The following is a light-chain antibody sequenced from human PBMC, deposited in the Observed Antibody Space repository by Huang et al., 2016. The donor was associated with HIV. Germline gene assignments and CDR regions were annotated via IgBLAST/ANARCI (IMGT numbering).Light chain of an antibody. J-gene: IGKJ4*01. CDR3: QKYNSAPLT. CDR1: QGISNY. CDR2: AAS. Sequence: DIQMTQSPSFLSASVGDRVTITCRASQGISNYLAWYQQKPGKVPKLLIDAASTLESGLPYRVSGSGSGTDFTLTISSLQPEDVATYYCQKYNSAPLTFGGGTKVEIK. V-gene: IGKV1-27*01.